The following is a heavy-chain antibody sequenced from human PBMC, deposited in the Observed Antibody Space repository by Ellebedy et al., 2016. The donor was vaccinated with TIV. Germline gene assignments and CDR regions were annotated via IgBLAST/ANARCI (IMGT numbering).Heavy chain of an antibody. CDR3: ARANQQGVVVVGPAPNFDF. CDR2: ISAYTGNT. J-gene: IGHJ4*02. CDR1: GYTFTSYG. D-gene: IGHD2-15*01. Sequence: ASVKVSCKASGYTFTSYGIGWVRQAPGQGLEWMGWISAYTGNTNYAQKFQGRVTMTTDTSTSTAYVEVRSLRSDETAVYYCARANQQGVVVVGPAPNFDFWGQGTLVTVSS. V-gene: IGHV1-18*01.